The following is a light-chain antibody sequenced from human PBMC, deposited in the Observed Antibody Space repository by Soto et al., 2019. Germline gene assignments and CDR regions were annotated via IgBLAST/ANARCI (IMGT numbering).Light chain of an antibody. CDR2: AAA. CDR1: QSINNY. CDR3: QQSYSTPPWT. J-gene: IGKJ1*01. V-gene: IGKV1-39*01. Sequence: IQMTQSPSSLSASVGDSVTITCRASQSINNYINWYQQKPGKAPKLLIYAAASLQSGVPSRFSGSGSGPDFTLTISSLQPEDFTTYYCQQSYSTPPWTFGKGTKVEIK.